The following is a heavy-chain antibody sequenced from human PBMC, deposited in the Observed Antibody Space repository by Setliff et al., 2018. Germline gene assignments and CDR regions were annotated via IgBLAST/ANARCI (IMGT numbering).Heavy chain of an antibody. V-gene: IGHV3-30*04. D-gene: IGHD1-1*01. J-gene: IGHJ3*02. Sequence: GGSLRLSCAASRFTFSSYAMHWVRQPPGKGLEWVAVISYAGSNKYYADSVKGRFTISRDNSKNTLYLQMNSLRPEDTAVYYCARDSLTTLRRRSFDIWGQGTMVTVSS. CDR3: ARDSLTTLRRRSFDI. CDR1: RFTFSSYA. CDR2: ISYAGSNK.